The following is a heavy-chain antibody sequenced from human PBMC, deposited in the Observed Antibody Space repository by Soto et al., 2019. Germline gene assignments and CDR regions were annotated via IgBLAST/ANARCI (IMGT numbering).Heavy chain of an antibody. Sequence: PSETLSLTCTVSGGSISSYYWSWIRQPPGKGLEWIGYIYYSGSTNYNPSLKSRVTISVDTSKNQFSLKLSSVTAADTAVYYCGRRRSGWELNYYYDGMDVWGQGTTVTVSS. CDR2: IYYSGST. CDR1: GGSISSYY. J-gene: IGHJ6*02. V-gene: IGHV4-59*08. CDR3: GRRRSGWELNYYYDGMDV. D-gene: IGHD6-19*01.